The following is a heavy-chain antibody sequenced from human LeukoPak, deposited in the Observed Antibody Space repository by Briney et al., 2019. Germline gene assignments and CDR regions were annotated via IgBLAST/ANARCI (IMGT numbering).Heavy chain of an antibody. Sequence: ASVKVSCKASGGAFSSYAISWVRQAPGQGLEWMGIINPSGGSTSYAQKFQGRVTMTRDTSTSTVYMELSSLRSEDTAVYYCARSPDPYGDYTTLFDYWGQGTLVTVSS. D-gene: IGHD4-17*01. V-gene: IGHV1-46*03. CDR1: GGAFSSYA. CDR2: INPSGGST. J-gene: IGHJ4*02. CDR3: ARSPDPYGDYTTLFDY.